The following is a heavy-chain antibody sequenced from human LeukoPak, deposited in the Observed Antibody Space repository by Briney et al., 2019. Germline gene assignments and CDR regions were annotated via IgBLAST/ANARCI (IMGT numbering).Heavy chain of an antibody. D-gene: IGHD6-13*01. J-gene: IGHJ4*02. CDR3: AKDGTLYSSSWLDY. CDR1: GFTFSSYG. V-gene: IGHV3-30*18. Sequence: GGSLRLSCAASGFTFSSYGMHWVRQAPGKGLEWVAVISYDGSNKYYADSVKGRFTISRDNSKNTLCLQMNSLRAEDTAVYYCAKDGTLYSSSWLDYWGQGTLVTVSS. CDR2: ISYDGSNK.